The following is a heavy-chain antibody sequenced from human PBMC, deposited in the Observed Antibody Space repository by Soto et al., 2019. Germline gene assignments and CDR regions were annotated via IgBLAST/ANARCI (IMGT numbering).Heavy chain of an antibody. Sequence: QVQLQESGPGLVKPSQTLSLTCTVSGGSTSSVGYYWSWIRQHPGKGLEWIGYIYYSGSTYYNPSLKSRVTISVDTSKNQFSLKLSSVTAADTAVYYCASDYDFWSGYYSAWGQGTLVTVSS. J-gene: IGHJ5*02. CDR1: GGSTSSVGYY. CDR3: ASDYDFWSGYYSA. V-gene: IGHV4-31*03. CDR2: IYYSGST. D-gene: IGHD3-3*01.